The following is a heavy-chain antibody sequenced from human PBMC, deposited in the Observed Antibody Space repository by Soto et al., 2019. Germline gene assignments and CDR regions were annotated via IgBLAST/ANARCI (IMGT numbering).Heavy chain of an antibody. V-gene: IGHV4-59*08. D-gene: IGHD2-2*01. J-gene: IGHJ4*02. CDR3: ARYVLLPAAMPLRWFYF. CDR1: GGSISSYY. Sequence: PSETLSLTCTVSGGSISSYYWSWIQQPPGKGLEWIGYIYYSGSTNYNPSLKSRVTISVDTSKNQFSLKLSSVTAADTAVYYCARYVLLPAAMPLRWFYFWGQGTLVTVSS. CDR2: IYYSGST.